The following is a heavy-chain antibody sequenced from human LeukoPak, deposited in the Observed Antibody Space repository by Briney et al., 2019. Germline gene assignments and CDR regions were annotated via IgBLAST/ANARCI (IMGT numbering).Heavy chain of an antibody. V-gene: IGHV3-48*01. J-gene: IGHJ4*02. CDR1: EFTFGDYA. D-gene: IGHD4-17*01. Sequence: GGSLRLSCTGSEFTFGDYAISWARQAPGKGLEWVSYISYSSSTIYYADSVKGRFTISRDNGKNSLYLQMNSLRAEDTAVYYCARDRLHYGEYEKTFDYWGQGTLVTVSS. CDR2: ISYSSSTI. CDR3: ARDRLHYGEYEKTFDY.